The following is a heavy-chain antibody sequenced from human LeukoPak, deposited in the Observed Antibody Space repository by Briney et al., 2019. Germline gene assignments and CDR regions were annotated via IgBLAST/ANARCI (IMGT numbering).Heavy chain of an antibody. J-gene: IGHJ3*02. CDR1: GFTFSSYW. V-gene: IGHV3-7*03. CDR2: IKQDGSEK. D-gene: IGHD6-6*01. Sequence: PGGSLRLSCAASGFTFSSYWMSWVRQAPGKGLEWVANIKQDGSEKYYVDSVKGRFTISRDNAKNSLYLQMNSLRAEDTAVYYCAKDRSPLRGWQLAGGHDAFDIWGQGTMVTVSS. CDR3: AKDRSPLRGWQLAGGHDAFDI.